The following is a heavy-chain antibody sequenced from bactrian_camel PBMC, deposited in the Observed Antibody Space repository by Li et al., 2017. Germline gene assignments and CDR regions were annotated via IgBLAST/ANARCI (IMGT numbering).Heavy chain of an antibody. J-gene: IGHJ6*01. CDR3: TTGAFSY. CDR1: GLTFSNYG. CDR2: INSGGDST. Sequence: VQLVESGGGLVQPGGSLRLSCAAAGLTFSNYGISWVRQAPGKGLEWVSGINSGGDSTYYADSAKGRFTISRDNAKNTLYLQMNSLIPEDTAMYYCTTGAFSYWGQGTQVT. V-gene: IGHV3S40*01.